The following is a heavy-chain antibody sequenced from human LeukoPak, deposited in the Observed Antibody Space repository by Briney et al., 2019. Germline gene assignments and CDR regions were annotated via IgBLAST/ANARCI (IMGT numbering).Heavy chain of an antibody. CDR2: IKHDGSEK. Sequence: GGSLRLSCAASGFIFTNYFMSWVRQAPGKGLEWVASIKHDGSEKYYVDSVRGRFTTSRDNTMNSLYLQMSSLRAEDTAVYYCATDRGWRTSGYYLYYFEYWGQGTLVTYSS. CDR1: GFIFTNYF. J-gene: IGHJ4*02. CDR3: ATDRGWRTSGYYLYYFEY. V-gene: IGHV3-7*01. D-gene: IGHD3-3*01.